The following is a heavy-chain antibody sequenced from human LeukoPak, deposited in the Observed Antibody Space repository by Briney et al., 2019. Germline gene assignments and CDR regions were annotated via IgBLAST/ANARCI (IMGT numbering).Heavy chain of an antibody. J-gene: IGHJ3*02. CDR1: GFTFTSSA. CDR3: AADNRANDFWSGYYAFDI. CDR2: IVVGSGNT. Sequence: ASVKVSCKASGFTFTSSAMQWVRQARGQRLEWIGWIVVGSGNTNYAQKFQESVTITRDMSTSTAYMELSSLRSEDTAVYYCAADNRANDFWSGYYAFDIWGQGTMVTVSS. V-gene: IGHV1-58*02. D-gene: IGHD3-3*01.